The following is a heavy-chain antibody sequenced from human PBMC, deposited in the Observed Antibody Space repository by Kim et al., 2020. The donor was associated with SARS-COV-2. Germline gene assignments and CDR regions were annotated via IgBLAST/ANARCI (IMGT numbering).Heavy chain of an antibody. CDR1: GYTFTSYA. CDR3: ARGGKVEMATIVPY. V-gene: IGHV1-3*01. D-gene: IGHD5-12*01. J-gene: IGHJ4*02. CDR2: INAGNGNT. Sequence: ASVKVSCKASGYTFTSYAMHWVRQAPGQRLEWMGWINAGNGNTKYSQKFQGRVTITRDTSASTAYMELRSLRSEDTAVYYCARGGKVEMATIVPYWGQGTLVTVSS.